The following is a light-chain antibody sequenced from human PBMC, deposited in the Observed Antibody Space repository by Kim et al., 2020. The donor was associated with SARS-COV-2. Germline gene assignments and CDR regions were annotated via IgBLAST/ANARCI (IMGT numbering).Light chain of an antibody. Sequence: VSPGQTASITCSGDKLGDKYTCWYQKKPGQSPVLVILQDTKRPSGIPERFSGSSSGNTATLTISGTQAVDEADYYCQAWDRNIVVFGGGTQLTVL. CDR3: QAWDRNIVV. CDR1: KLGDKY. CDR2: QDT. V-gene: IGLV3-1*01. J-gene: IGLJ2*01.